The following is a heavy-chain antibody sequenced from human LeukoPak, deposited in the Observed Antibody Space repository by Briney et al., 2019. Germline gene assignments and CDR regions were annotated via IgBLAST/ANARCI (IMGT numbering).Heavy chain of an antibody. CDR1: GVSIINYY. J-gene: IGHJ6*02. Sequence: PSETLSLTCTVSGVSIINYYWTWIRQPPGKGLEWIGYIYYSGSTNYNPSLKSRVSISVDRSKNQFSLKLSSVTAADTAVYYCARGNYYTSGSYYTNYYFGLDVWGQGTTVTVSS. CDR3: ARGNYYTSGSYYTNYYFGLDV. V-gene: IGHV4-59*01. D-gene: IGHD3-10*01. CDR2: IYYSGST.